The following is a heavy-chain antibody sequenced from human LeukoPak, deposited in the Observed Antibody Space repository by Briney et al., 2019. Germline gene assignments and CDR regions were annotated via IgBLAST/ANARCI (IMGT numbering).Heavy chain of an antibody. J-gene: IGHJ5*02. CDR3: ARDEGGYEISDWFDP. CDR2: IYYSGST. CDR1: GGSISSYY. V-gene: IGHV4-59*01. Sequence: SETLSLTCTVSGGSISSYYWSWIRQPPGKGLEWIGYIYYSGSTNYNPSLKSRVTISVDTSKNQFSLKLSSVTAADTAVYYCARDEGGYEISDWFDPWGQGTLVTVSS. D-gene: IGHD5-12*01.